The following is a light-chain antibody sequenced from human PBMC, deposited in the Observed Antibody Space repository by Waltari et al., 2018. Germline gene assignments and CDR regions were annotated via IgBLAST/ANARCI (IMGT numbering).Light chain of an antibody. V-gene: IGLV2-23*01. CDR3: CSYGGRTTI. J-gene: IGLJ2*01. CDR2: EGS. CDR1: SNNFGNYYL. Sequence: QSALTQPASVSGSPGQSIPIPCTGGSNNFGNYYLISWYQQHPGNAPKLLIFEGSKRPSGVSDRFSGSHSDNSASLTISGLQAEDEADYYCCSYGGRTTIFGGGTRLTVL.